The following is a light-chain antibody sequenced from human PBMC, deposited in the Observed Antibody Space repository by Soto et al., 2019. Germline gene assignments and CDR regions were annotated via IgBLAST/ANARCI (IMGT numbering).Light chain of an antibody. CDR1: QSVSSSY. J-gene: IGKJ3*01. V-gene: IGKV3-11*01. CDR3: QQRSNWPTT. Sequence: EIVLTQSPGTLSLSPGERDTLSCRASQSVSSSYLAWYQQKPGQAPRLLIYDASNRATGIPARFSGSGSGTDFTLTISSLEPEDFAVYYCQQRSNWPTTFGPGTKVDIK. CDR2: DAS.